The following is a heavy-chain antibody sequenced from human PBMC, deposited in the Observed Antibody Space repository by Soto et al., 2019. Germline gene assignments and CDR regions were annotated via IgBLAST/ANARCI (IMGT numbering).Heavy chain of an antibody. CDR3: ARDRVGLYSTSWDRAFDY. CDR1: GYTFTSYG. D-gene: IGHD6-13*01. CDR2: INAYNGNT. V-gene: IGHV1-18*01. Sequence: ASVKVSCKASGYTFTSYGISWVRQAPGQGLEWMGWINAYNGNTNYAQKLQGRVTMTTDTSTSTAYMELRSLRSDDTAVYYCARDRVGLYSTSWDRAFDYWGQGTLVTVSS. J-gene: IGHJ4*02.